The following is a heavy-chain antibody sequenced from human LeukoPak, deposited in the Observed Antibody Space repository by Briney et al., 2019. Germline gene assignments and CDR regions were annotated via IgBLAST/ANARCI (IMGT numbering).Heavy chain of an antibody. Sequence: SPGGSLRLSCAASGFTFDDYAMHWVRQAPGKGLEWVSSISPGSTYTHYTDSVKGRFTISRDNARNSLFLQMNSLRAEDTAIYYCARAYDITSSFDYWGQGTLVTVSS. CDR2: ISPGSTYT. D-gene: IGHD3-22*01. J-gene: IGHJ4*02. CDR1: GFTFDDYA. CDR3: ARAYDITSSFDY. V-gene: IGHV3-21*01.